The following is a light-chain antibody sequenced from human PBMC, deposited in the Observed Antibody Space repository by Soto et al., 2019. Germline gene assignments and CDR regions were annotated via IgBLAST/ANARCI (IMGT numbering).Light chain of an antibody. CDR2: LGS. CDR3: IQGLETPN. CDR1: QSLLHSNGYNY. J-gene: IGKJ3*01. Sequence: DIVMTQSPLSLPVTPGEPASISCRSSQSLLHSNGYNYLDWYLQKPGQSPQLLIYLGSNRASGVPDRFSGSGSGTDFTLRISRVEAEDVGVYYCIQGLETPNFGPGTKVDIK. V-gene: IGKV2-28*01.